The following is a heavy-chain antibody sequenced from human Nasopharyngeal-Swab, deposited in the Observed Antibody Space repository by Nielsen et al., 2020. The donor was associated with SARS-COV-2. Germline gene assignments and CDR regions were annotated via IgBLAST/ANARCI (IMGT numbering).Heavy chain of an antibody. D-gene: IGHD5-18*01. Sequence: ASVKVSCKASGYTFTSYYMHWVRQAPGQGLEWMGIINPSGGSTSYAQKFQGRVTMTRDTSTSTVYMELRSEDTAVYYCARGDSYGASWYFDLWGRGTLVTVSS. J-gene: IGHJ2*01. V-gene: IGHV1-46*01. CDR1: GYTFTSYY. CDR2: INPSGGST. CDR3: ARGDSYGASWYFDL.